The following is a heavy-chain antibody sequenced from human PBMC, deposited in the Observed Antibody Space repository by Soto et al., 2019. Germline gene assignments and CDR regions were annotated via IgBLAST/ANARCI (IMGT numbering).Heavy chain of an antibody. J-gene: IGHJ4*02. D-gene: IGHD1-26*01. CDR3: ALIGMWEPTDIDYFFDY. CDR2: ISSSSSTI. CDR1: GFTFSSYS. Sequence: PGGSLRLSCAASGFTFSSYSMNWVRQAPGKGLEWVSYISSSSSTIYYADSVKGRFTISRDNAKNSLYLQMNSLRDEDTAVYYCALIGMWEPTDIDYFFDYWGQGTLVTVSS. V-gene: IGHV3-48*02.